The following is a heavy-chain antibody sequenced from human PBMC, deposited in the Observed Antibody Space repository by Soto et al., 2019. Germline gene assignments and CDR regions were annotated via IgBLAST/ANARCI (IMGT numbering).Heavy chain of an antibody. D-gene: IGHD3-10*01. CDR1: GYAFSKYG. CDR3: XXXXDSGFDP. CDR2: IRPDNGDT. Sequence: QLPLVQSGAEVERPGASVRVSCKAYGYAFSKYGISWIRQAPGQGLEWMGWIRPDNGDTNYAQKFQGRVTMTTDTXXXXXXXXXXXXXXXXXXXXXXXXXXDSGFDPWGQGTLVSVSS. V-gene: IGHV1-18*04. J-gene: IGHJ5*02.